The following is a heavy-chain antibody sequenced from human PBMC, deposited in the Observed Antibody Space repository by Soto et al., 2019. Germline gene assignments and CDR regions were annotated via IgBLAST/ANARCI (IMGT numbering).Heavy chain of an antibody. Sequence: ASVKVSCKASGYTFTSYGISRVRQAPGQGLEWMGWISAYNGNTNYAQKLQGRVTMTTDTSTSTAYMELRSLRSDDTAVYYCARDPVGESWFDPWGQGTLVTVSS. CDR1: GYTFTSYG. J-gene: IGHJ5*02. CDR3: ARDPVGESWFDP. CDR2: ISAYNGNT. V-gene: IGHV1-18*01.